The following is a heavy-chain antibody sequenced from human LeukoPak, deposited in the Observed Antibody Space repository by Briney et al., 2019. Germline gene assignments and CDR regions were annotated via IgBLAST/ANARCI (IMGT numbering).Heavy chain of an antibody. V-gene: IGHV4-59*01. CDR1: GGSISSYY. CDR3: ARYPAVSWDAFDI. J-gene: IGHJ3*02. D-gene: IGHD4-11*01. Sequence: PSETLSLTCTVSGGSISSYYWSWIRQPPGKGLEWIGYVYYSGSTNYNPSLKSRVTISVDTSKNQFSLKLSSVTAADTAVYYCARYPAVSWDAFDIWGQGTTVTVSS. CDR2: VYYSGST.